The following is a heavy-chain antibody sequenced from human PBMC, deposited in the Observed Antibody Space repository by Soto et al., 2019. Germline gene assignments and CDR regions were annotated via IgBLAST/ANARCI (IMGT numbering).Heavy chain of an antibody. CDR1: GGSFRDYY. V-gene: IGHV4-30-4*01. Sequence: SETLSLTCAAYGGSFRDYYWGWIRQPPGKGLEWIGYIYYSGSTYYNPSLKSRVTISVDTSKNQFSLKLSSVTAADTAVYYCARASPVVTDFWGQRTTVTVSS. CDR3: ARASPVVTDF. CDR2: IYYSGST. J-gene: IGHJ6*01.